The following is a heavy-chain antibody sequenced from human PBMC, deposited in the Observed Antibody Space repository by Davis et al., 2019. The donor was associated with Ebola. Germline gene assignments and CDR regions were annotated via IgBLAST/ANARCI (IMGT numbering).Heavy chain of an antibody. Sequence: SETLSPTCTLSGGSISSSSYYCGWIRQPPGKGLEWIGRIHYSRSTYYNPSLKSRVTISVDTSKNQFSLKLSSVTAADTAVYYCARGDFWSGDEIYYYYYGMDVWGQGTTVTVSS. CDR1: GGSISSSSYY. D-gene: IGHD3-3*01. CDR2: IHYSRST. CDR3: ARGDFWSGDEIYYYYYGMDV. J-gene: IGHJ6*02. V-gene: IGHV4-39*07.